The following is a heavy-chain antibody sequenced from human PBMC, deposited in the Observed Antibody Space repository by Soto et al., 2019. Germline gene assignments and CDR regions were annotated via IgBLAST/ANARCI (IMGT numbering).Heavy chain of an antibody. J-gene: IGHJ6*02. Sequence: PGGSLRLSCAASGFTFSSYGMHWVRQAPGKGLEWMALISYDGSNKYYADSVRGRFAISRDNSKNTLYLEMNSLRAEDTAVYYCATQNDVLAAYYTPYYYYGMDVWGQGTTVTVSS. CDR3: ATQNDVLAAYYTPYYYYGMDV. CDR1: GFTFSSYG. V-gene: IGHV3-30*03. CDR2: ISYDGSNK. D-gene: IGHD3-9*01.